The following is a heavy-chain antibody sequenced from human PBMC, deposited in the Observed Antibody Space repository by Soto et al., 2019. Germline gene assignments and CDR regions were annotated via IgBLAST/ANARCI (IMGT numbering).Heavy chain of an antibody. V-gene: IGHV3-23*01. CDR1: GFTFSSYA. J-gene: IGHJ4*02. CDR2: ISGSGGST. CDR3: ASNPLYSGYDYEDY. Sequence: GGSLRLSCAASGFTFSSYAMSWVRQAPGKGLEWVSAISGSGGSTYYADSVKGRFTISRDNSKNTLYLQMNSLRAEDTAVYYCASNPLYSGYDYEDYWGQGTLVTVSS. D-gene: IGHD5-12*01.